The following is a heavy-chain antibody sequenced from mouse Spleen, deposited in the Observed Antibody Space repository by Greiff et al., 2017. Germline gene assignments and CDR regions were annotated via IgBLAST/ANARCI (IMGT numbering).Heavy chain of an antibody. D-gene: IGHD1-1*01. Sequence: QVQLQQPGAELVKPGASVKMSCKASGYTFTSYWITWVKQRPGQGLEWIGDIYPGSGSTNYNEKFKSKATLTVDTSSSTAYMQLSSLTSEDSAVYYCARPLYYYDGSYADAMDYWGQGTSVTVSS. V-gene: IGHV1-55*01. CDR1: GYTFTSYW. J-gene: IGHJ4*01. CDR2: IYPGSGST. CDR3: ARPLYYYDGSYADAMDY.